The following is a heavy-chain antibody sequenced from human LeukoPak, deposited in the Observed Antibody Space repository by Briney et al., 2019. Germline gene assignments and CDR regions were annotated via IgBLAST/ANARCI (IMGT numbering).Heavy chain of an antibody. J-gene: IGHJ4*02. CDR1: GGSFSGYY. V-gene: IGHV4-34*01. D-gene: IGHD1-1*01. CDR2: INHSGST. Sequence: SETLSLTCAVYGGSFSGYYWSWIRQPPGKGLEWIGEINHSGSTNYNPSLKSRVTISVDTSKNQFSLKLSSATAADAAVYYCARDPASTTGTIGYWGQGTLVTVSS. CDR3: ARDPASTTGTIGY.